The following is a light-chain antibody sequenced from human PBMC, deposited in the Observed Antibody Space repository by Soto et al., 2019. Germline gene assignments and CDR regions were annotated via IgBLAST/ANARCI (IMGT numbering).Light chain of an antibody. V-gene: IGKV3-20*01. J-gene: IGKJ1*01. Sequence: DIVMTQSPGTLYLSPGERATLSCRASQSVSSSYLAWYQQKPGQAPRLLIYGASSRATGIPDRFSGSGSGTDFTLTISRLEPEDFAVYYCQQYGSSQTFGQGTKV. CDR2: GAS. CDR3: QQYGSSQT. CDR1: QSVSSSY.